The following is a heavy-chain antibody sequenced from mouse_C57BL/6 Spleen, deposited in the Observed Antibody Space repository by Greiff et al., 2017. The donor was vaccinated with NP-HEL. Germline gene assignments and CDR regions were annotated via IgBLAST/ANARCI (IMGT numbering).Heavy chain of an antibody. CDR3: ARSDYYYGSSYLAWFAY. Sequence: QVQLQQPGAELVKPGASVKMSCKASGYTFTSYWITWVKQRPGQGLEWIGDIYPGSGSTNYNEKFKSKATLTVDTSSSTAYMQLSSLTSEDSAVYYCARSDYYYGSSYLAWFAYWGQGTLVTVSA. D-gene: IGHD1-1*01. CDR2: IYPGSGST. J-gene: IGHJ3*01. V-gene: IGHV1-55*01. CDR1: GYTFTSYW.